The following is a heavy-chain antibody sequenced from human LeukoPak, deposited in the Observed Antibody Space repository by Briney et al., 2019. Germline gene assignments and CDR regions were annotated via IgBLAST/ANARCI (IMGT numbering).Heavy chain of an antibody. CDR3: ATHSSAFSY. D-gene: IGHD6-19*01. V-gene: IGHV3-7*01. Sequence: GGSLRLSCAASGFTFSSYEMNWVRQAPGKGLEWVANIKQDGSDKYYVDSVKGRFTISRDNAKNSLYLQMNSLRAEDTAVYYCATHSSAFSYWGQGTLVTVSS. CDR1: GFTFSSYE. J-gene: IGHJ4*02. CDR2: IKQDGSDK.